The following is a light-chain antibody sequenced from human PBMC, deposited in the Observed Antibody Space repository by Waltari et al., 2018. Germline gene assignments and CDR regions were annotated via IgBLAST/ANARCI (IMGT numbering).Light chain of an antibody. Sequence: ATLSCRASQSVSRSLAWYQQKPGQAPRLLIYDASSRATGIPDRFSGGGSGTDFSLTISRLEPEDFAVYYCQKYVSLPATFGQGTKVEIK. CDR2: DAS. J-gene: IGKJ1*01. CDR1: QSVSRS. CDR3: QKYVSLPAT. V-gene: IGKV3-20*01.